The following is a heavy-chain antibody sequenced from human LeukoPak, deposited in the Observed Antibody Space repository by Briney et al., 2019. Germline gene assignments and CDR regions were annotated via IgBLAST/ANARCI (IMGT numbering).Heavy chain of an antibody. J-gene: IGHJ1*01. CDR2: INPSGGTT. D-gene: IGHD3-22*01. CDR1: GYTFTSYY. V-gene: IGHV1-46*01. Sequence: ASVKVSCKASGYTFTSYYMHWVRQAPGQGLEWMGIINPSGGTTSYAQKFQGRVTMTRDTSTSTVYMELSSLRSEDTAVYYCARADDYYDSSGYYSGTYFQHWGQGTLVTVSS. CDR3: ARADDYYDSSGYYSGTYFQH.